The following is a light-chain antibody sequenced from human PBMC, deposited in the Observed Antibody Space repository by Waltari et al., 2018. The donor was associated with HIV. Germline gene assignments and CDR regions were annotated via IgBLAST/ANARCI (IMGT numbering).Light chain of an antibody. J-gene: IGKJ4*01. CDR2: GAS. CDR1: QSVNNN. Sequence: DIVMTQSPATLSVSPGDRATLSCRASQSVNNNLAWCQQKPGQAPRLLIYGASTKATGVPARFSGSGSGTEFTLTISSLQPEDFAVYYCQHYDKWPVTFGGGTKVEIK. CDR3: QHYDKWPVT. V-gene: IGKV3-15*01.